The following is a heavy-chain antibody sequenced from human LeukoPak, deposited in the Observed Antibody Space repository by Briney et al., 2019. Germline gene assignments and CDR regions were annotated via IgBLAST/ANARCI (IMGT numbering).Heavy chain of an antibody. Sequence: GGSLRLSCAASGFTFNSYWMSWVRQAPGKGLEWVANIKPDGSEEYYVDSVKDRFTISRDNAKNSLYLQMNSLRAEDTAVYYCAREAADYGDYGVGWGQGTLVTVSS. CDR2: IKPDGSEE. J-gene: IGHJ4*02. CDR1: GFTFNSYW. CDR3: AREAADYGDYGVG. V-gene: IGHV3-7*01. D-gene: IGHD4-17*01.